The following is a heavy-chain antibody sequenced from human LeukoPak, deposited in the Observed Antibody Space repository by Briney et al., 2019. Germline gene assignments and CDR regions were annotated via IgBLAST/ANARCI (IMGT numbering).Heavy chain of an antibody. CDR1: GFTFSSYA. V-gene: IGHV3-23*01. Sequence: PGGSLRLSCAASGFTFSSYAMSWVRQAPGKGLEWVSAISGSGGSTYYADSVKGRFIISRDNSKNTLYLQMNSLRAEDTAVYYCATGYCSGGSCYYFDYWGQGTLVTVSS. CDR2: ISGSGGST. CDR3: ATGYCSGGSCYYFDY. J-gene: IGHJ4*02. D-gene: IGHD2-15*01.